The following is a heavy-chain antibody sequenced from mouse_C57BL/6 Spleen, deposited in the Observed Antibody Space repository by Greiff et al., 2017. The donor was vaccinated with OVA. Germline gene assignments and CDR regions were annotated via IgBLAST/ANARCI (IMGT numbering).Heavy chain of an antibody. CDR1: GFTFSDYG. CDR2: ISSGSSTI. V-gene: IGHV5-17*01. J-gene: IGHJ1*03. Sequence: EVMLVESGGGLVQPGGSLKLSCAASGFTFSDYGMHWVRQAPEKGLEWVAYISSGSSTIYYADTVKGRFTISRDNAKNTLFLQMTSLRSEDTAMYCGARRGGDVYWYFDVWGTGTTVTVSS. D-gene: IGHD3-3*01. CDR3: ARRGGDVYWYFDV.